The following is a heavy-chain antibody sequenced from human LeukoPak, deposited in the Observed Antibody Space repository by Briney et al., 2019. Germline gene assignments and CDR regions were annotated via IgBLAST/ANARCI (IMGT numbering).Heavy chain of an antibody. CDR2: ISVASNT. CDR1: GLAFSSYA. J-gene: IGHJ4*02. D-gene: IGHD3-3*01. Sequence: GGSLRLSCAASGLAFSSYAMSWVRQAPGKGLEWVPTISVASNTFYADSVKGRFTISRDNSRNTVYLQMTSLRADDTAVYYCADYGVSGVRNNFYWGQGTLVTVSS. CDR3: ADYGVSGVRNNFY. V-gene: IGHV3-23*01.